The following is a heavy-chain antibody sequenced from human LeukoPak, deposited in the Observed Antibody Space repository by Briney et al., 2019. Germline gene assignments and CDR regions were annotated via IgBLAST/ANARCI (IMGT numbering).Heavy chain of an antibody. CDR1: GGSISSGGYY. Sequence: SETLSLTCTVSGGSISSGGYYWSWIRQHPGKGLEWIGYIYYSGSTFYNPSLKSRVTISVDTSKNQFSLKLSSVTAADTAVYYCAREQQLVLFDYWGQGTLVTVSS. CDR3: AREQQLVLFDY. J-gene: IGHJ4*02. CDR2: IYYSGST. V-gene: IGHV4-31*03. D-gene: IGHD6-13*01.